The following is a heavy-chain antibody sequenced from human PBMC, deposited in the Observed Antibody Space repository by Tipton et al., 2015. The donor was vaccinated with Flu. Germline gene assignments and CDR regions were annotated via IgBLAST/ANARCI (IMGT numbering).Heavy chain of an antibody. Sequence: QLVQSGVEVKKPGASVKVSCKASGYTFSNYGITWVRQAPGQGLEWMGWISGYDGDTNYAEKLQGRVTMTTDTSTNTAYMELRGLKSDDTAMYFFARDRGGYNTHLEYHYSYGMDVWGQGTPVTVSS. J-gene: IGHJ6*02. CDR2: ISGYDGDT. D-gene: IGHD1-26*01. CDR3: ARDRGGYNTHLEYHYSYGMDV. CDR1: GYTFSNYG. V-gene: IGHV1-18*01.